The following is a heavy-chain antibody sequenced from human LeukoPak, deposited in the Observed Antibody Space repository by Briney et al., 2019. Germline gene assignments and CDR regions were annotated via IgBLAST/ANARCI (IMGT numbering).Heavy chain of an antibody. D-gene: IGHD3-3*01. CDR2: INHSGST. J-gene: IGHJ5*02. Sequence: SDTLSLTCAVYGGSFSGYYWSWIRQPPGKGLEWIGEINHSGSTNYNPSLKSRVTISVDTSKNQFSLKLSSVTAADMAVYYCARGTIFGVVITLNWFDPWGQGTLVTVSS. V-gene: IGHV4-34*01. CDR3: ARGTIFGVVITLNWFDP. CDR1: GGSFSGYY.